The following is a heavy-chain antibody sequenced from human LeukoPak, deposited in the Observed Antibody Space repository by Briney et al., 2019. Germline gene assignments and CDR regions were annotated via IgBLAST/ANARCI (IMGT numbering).Heavy chain of an antibody. CDR1: GFSFSNYG. D-gene: IGHD3-10*01. Sequence: GGSLRLSCAASGFSFSNYGMNWVRQAPGKGLEWVSGITGNGATTYYADSVKGRFTISRDNSRNTVYLQMNSLRAEDTAVYYCAKVHGSGSYYNGFDYWGQGTLVTVSS. J-gene: IGHJ4*02. CDR3: AKVHGSGSYYNGFDY. V-gene: IGHV3-23*01. CDR2: ITGNGATT.